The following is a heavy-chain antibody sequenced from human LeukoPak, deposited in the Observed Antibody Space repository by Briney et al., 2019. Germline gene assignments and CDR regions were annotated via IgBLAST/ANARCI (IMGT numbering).Heavy chain of an antibody. Sequence: GASVKVSCKASGYTFTGYYMHWVRQAPGQGLEWMGWINPNSGGTNYAQKFQGRVTMTRDTSISTAYMELSSLRSEDTAVYYCARDIPTRDYYYGSGSYYMTADYWGQGILVTVSS. CDR3: ARDIPTRDYYYGSGSYYMTADY. V-gene: IGHV1-2*02. J-gene: IGHJ4*02. CDR2: INPNSGGT. D-gene: IGHD3-10*01. CDR1: GYTFTGYY.